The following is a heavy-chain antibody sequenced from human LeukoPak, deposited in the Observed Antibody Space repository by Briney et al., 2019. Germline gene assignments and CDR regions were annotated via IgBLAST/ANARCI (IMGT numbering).Heavy chain of an antibody. J-gene: IGHJ5*02. D-gene: IGHD3-10*01. Sequence: PGGSLRLSCAASGFTFSSYAMSWVRQAPGKGLEWVSAISGSGGSTYYADSVKGRFTISRDNSRNTLYLQMNSLRAEDTAVYYCARQEVVQGVIHHWGQGTLVTVSS. CDR1: GFTFSSYA. V-gene: IGHV3-23*01. CDR3: ARQEVVQGVIHH. CDR2: ISGSGGST.